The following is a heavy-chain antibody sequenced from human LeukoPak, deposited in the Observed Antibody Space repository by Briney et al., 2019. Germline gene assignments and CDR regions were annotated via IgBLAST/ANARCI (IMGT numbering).Heavy chain of an antibody. Sequence: SETLSLTCAVYRGSFSGLYCSWIRQPPGKGREGIGEINHSGSTKYNPSLKRRVTISVDTSKNQFSLKLSSVTGADRAVYYCARSGGPEVSFDCWGEGTLVSVSS. CDR3: ARSGGPEVSFDC. D-gene: IGHD1-26*01. CDR1: RGSFSGLY. J-gene: IGHJ4*02. V-gene: IGHV4-34*01. CDR2: INHSGST.